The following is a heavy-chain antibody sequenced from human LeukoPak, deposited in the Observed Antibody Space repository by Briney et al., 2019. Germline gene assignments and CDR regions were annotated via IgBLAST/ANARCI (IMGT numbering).Heavy chain of an antibody. CDR1: GGSISSYY. V-gene: IGHV4-59*01. CDR2: IYYSGST. Sequence: SETLSLTCTVSGGSISSYYWSWIRQPPGKGLEWIGYIYYSGSTNYNPSLKSRVTISVDTSKNQFSLKLSSVTAADTAVYYCARGKRPPIRFDIWGQGTMVTVSS. J-gene: IGHJ3*02. CDR3: ARGKRPPIRFDI.